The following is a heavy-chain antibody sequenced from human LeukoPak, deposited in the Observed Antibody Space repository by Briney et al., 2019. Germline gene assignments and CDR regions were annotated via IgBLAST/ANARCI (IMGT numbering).Heavy chain of an antibody. CDR1: GFTFSSYG. D-gene: IGHD3-10*01. Sequence: PGGSLRLSCAASGFTFSSYGMHWVRQAPGKGLEWVAFIRYDGSNKYYADSVKGRFTISRDNSKNTLYLQMNSLRAEDTAVYYCARYYYGSGNRGRFDPWGQGTLVTVSS. CDR2: IRYDGSNK. J-gene: IGHJ5*02. CDR3: ARYYYGSGNRGRFDP. V-gene: IGHV3-30*02.